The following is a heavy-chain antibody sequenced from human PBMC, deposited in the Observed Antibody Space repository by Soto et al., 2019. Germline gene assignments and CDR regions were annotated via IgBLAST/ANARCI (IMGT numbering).Heavy chain of an antibody. Sequence: SETLSLTCTVSGGSISNAAYSWSWIRQPPGKGLEWIGYIYPSGMPFYNPSLRSRVTISIDRSNDQFSLNLKSVTAADTAVYYCARERGSYGQFDSWGQGTLVTVSS. CDR3: ARERGSYGQFDS. CDR2: IYPSGMP. V-gene: IGHV4-30-2*01. J-gene: IGHJ4*02. CDR1: GGSISNAAYS. D-gene: IGHD5-18*01.